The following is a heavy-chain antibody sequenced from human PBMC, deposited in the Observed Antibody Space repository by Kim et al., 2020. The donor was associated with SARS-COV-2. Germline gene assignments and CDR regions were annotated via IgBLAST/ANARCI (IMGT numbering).Heavy chain of an antibody. CDR3: ASSTIFGVVIAYLYYGMDV. V-gene: IGHV1-69*02. CDR1: GGTFSSYT. D-gene: IGHD3-3*01. J-gene: IGHJ6*02. Sequence: SVKVSCKASGGTFSSYTISWVRQAPGQGLEWMGRIIPILGIANYAQKFQGRVTITADKSTSTAYMELSSLRSEDTAGYYCASSTIFGVVIAYLYYGMDVWGQGTTVTVSS. CDR2: IIPILGIA.